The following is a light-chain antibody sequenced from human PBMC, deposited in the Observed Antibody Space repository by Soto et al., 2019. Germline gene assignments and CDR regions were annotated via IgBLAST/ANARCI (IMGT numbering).Light chain of an antibody. V-gene: IGKV3-15*01. Sequence: EVVLTQSPATLSVSPGGRATLSCRASQSISDTLAWYQQKPGQAPRLLIYGASKRATGFPARFRGSGSGTDFTLTISSLQSEDVAVYYCQQYNNWPPSIIFGQGTRLEIK. J-gene: IGKJ5*01. CDR2: GAS. CDR1: QSISDT. CDR3: QQYNNWPPSII.